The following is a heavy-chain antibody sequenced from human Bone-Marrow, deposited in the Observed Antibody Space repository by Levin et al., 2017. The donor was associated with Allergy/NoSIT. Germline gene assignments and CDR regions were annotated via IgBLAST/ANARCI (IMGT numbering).Heavy chain of an antibody. V-gene: IGHV3-30*14. CDR2: IAYDGSNV. J-gene: IGHJ5*01. CDR1: GFTFSNYA. CDR3: ARVRSPERGYTWLDS. Sequence: SGESLKISCVASGFTFSNYAMHWVRQAPGKGLEWLAFIAYDGSNVHYADSVQGRFTISRDNSKNTLYLHMNRLATEDTAEYHCARVRSPERGYTWLDSWGQGTQVTVSS. D-gene: IGHD1-1*01.